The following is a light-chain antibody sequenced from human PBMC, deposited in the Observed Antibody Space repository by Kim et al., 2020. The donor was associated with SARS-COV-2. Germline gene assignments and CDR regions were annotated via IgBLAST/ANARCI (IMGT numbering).Light chain of an antibody. Sequence: VAPGQTASITCSGEKLGDKYACWYQQKPGPSPVLVIYQDSKRPSGIPERFSGSNSGNTATLTISGTQAMDEADYYCQAWDSSTVVFGGGTQLTVL. CDR1: KLGDKY. J-gene: IGLJ2*01. V-gene: IGLV3-1*01. CDR3: QAWDSSTVV. CDR2: QDS.